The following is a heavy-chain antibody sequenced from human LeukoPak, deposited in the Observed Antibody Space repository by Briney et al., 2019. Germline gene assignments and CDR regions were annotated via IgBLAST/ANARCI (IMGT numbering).Heavy chain of an antibody. Sequence: ASVNVSCKASGYTFTSYGISWVRQDPGQGLEWMGWISAYNGNTNYAQKLQGRVTMTTDTSTSTAYMELRSLRSDDAAVYFCARQKTEAALHWFDPWGRGTLVTVSS. CDR1: GYTFTSYG. V-gene: IGHV1-18*01. D-gene: IGHD6-6*01. CDR3: ARQKTEAALHWFDP. J-gene: IGHJ5*02. CDR2: ISAYNGNT.